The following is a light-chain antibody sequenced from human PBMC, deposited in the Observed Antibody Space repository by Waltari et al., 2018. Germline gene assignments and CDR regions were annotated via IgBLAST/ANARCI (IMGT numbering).Light chain of an antibody. V-gene: IGLV1-44*01. CDR1: SSNIESNA. CDR3: AAWDDRLNGPV. Sequence: QSVLTQPPSASGTPGQRLTRARSGGSSNIESNAVNWYQQKPGTAPELLIYRNNQRPSGVPDRFSGSKSGTSGSLSISGLQSEDEADYYCAAWDDRLNGPVFGGGTKLTVL. CDR2: RNN. J-gene: IGLJ3*02.